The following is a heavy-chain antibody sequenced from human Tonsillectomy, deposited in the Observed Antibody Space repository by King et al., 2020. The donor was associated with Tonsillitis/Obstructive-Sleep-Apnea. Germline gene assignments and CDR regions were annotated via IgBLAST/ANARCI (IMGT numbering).Heavy chain of an antibody. Sequence: GQLVQSGAEVKKSGESLKISCKGSGYIFVNHWIGWVRQRPGKGLEWMGIIYPSDSDTRYSPSFQGQVTISADKSINTAYLQWNSLQASDTAMYYCARQGFYGDYISPPDYWGQGTLVTVSS. CDR2: IYPSDSDT. D-gene: IGHD4-17*01. V-gene: IGHV5-51*01. CDR1: GYIFVNHW. CDR3: ARQGFYGDYISPPDY. J-gene: IGHJ4*02.